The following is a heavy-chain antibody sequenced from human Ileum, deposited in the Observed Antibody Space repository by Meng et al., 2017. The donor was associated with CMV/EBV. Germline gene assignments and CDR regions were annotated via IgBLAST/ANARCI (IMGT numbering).Heavy chain of an antibody. V-gene: IGHV1-18*01. CDR2: MKANG. CDR1: GYTFTTFG. Sequence: QLVQSGAEVKKPGASVRVSCKASGYTFTTFGFTWVRQAPGQGLEWMGWMKANGDYAQKIQGRATLTADTSTTTAYLELRGLRSDDAAVYYCARDRSDPGRGGFSYWGQGTLVTVSS. CDR3: ARDRSDPGRGGFSY. J-gene: IGHJ4*02. D-gene: IGHD3-16*01.